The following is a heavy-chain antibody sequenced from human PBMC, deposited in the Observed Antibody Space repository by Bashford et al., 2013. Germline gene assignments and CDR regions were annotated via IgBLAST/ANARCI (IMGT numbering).Heavy chain of an antibody. Sequence: SSETLSLTCTVSGGSISSGGYYWSWIRQHPGKGLEWIGYIYYSGSTYYNPSLKSRVTISVDTSKNQFSLKLSSVTAADTAVYYCARDRITMVRGVTRFLRGFDPWGQGTLVTVSS. CDR1: GGSISSGGYY. CDR2: IYYSGST. J-gene: IGHJ5*02. D-gene: IGHD3-10*01. CDR3: ARDRITMVRGVTRFLRGFDP. V-gene: IGHV4-31*03.